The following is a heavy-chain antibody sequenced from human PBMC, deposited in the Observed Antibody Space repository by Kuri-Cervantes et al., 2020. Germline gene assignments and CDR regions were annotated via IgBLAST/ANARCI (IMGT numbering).Heavy chain of an antibody. CDR1: GFNFNESS. CDR2: ISFDGSNK. D-gene: IGHD3-16*02. CDR3: VRDRSHYRFERENYFDY. Sequence: GESLKISCLASGFNFNESSFHWVRQSPGKGLEWVALISFDGSNKYYADSVKGHFTLSRDNSKNTLSLQMNSLRLDDTALYYCVRDRSHYRFERENYFDYWGQGALVTVSS. V-gene: IGHV3-30-3*01. J-gene: IGHJ4*02.